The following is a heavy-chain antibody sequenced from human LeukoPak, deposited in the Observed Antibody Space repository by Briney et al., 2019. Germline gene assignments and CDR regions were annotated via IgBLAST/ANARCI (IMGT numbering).Heavy chain of an antibody. CDR1: SDSISSYY. V-gene: IGHV4-59*01. CDR2: IYYSGST. J-gene: IGHJ4*02. Sequence: SETLSLTCTVSSDSISSYYWSWIRQPPGKGLEWIGYIYYSGSTNYNPSLKSRVTISVDTSKNQFSLKLSSVTAADTAVYYCARVGYYDILTGYGGYFDYWGQGTLVTVSS. D-gene: IGHD3-9*01. CDR3: ARVGYYDILTGYGGYFDY.